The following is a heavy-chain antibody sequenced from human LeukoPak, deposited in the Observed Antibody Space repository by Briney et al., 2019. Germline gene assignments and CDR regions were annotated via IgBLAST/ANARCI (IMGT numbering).Heavy chain of an antibody. Sequence: GGSLRLSCGASGFTFITYEMNWVRQAPGKGLEWVAVIWYDGSNKYYADSVKGRFTISRDNSKNTLYLQMNSLRAEDTAVYYCAREGRCGGDCYYDYWGQGTLVTVSS. J-gene: IGHJ4*02. CDR1: GFTFITYE. D-gene: IGHD2-21*02. CDR2: IWYDGSNK. V-gene: IGHV3-33*08. CDR3: AREGRCGGDCYYDY.